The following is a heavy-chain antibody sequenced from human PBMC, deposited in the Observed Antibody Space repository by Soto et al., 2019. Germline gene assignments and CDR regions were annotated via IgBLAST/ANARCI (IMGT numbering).Heavy chain of an antibody. D-gene: IGHD3-22*01. CDR3: ARDVDTSSHYSWFDP. CDR2: ISGSGGTT. J-gene: IGHJ5*02. Sequence: GGSLRLSCVASGFTFSSYALNWVRQAPGRGLEWVSAISGSGGTTYYADSVKGRFTISRDNPKNTLYLQMNSLRADDTALYYCARDVDTSSHYSWFDPWGQGTLVTVSS. V-gene: IGHV3-23*01. CDR1: GFTFSSYA.